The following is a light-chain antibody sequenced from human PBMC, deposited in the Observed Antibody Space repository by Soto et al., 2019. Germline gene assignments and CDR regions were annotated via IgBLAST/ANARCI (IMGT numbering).Light chain of an antibody. CDR3: QQYGSSLIT. CDR1: QSVSSN. Sequence: EIVMTQSPATLSVSPGERATPSCRASQSVSSNLAWYQQKPGQAPRLLIYGASNRATGIPARFSGSGSGTEFTLTISRLEPEDFAVYFCQQYGSSLITFGQGTRLEIK. J-gene: IGKJ5*01. CDR2: GAS. V-gene: IGKV3-15*01.